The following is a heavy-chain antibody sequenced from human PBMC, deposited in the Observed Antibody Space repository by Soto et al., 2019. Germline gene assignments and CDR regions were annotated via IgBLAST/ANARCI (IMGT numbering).Heavy chain of an antibody. CDR2: IYYSGST. CDR3: ARLYTGYESFDY. V-gene: IGHV4-30-4*01. D-gene: IGHD5-12*01. J-gene: IGHJ4*02. Sequence: SETLSLTCSVSGGSISSADYYWSWIRQPPGKGLEWIGYIYYSGSTYYNPSLKSRTTISIDTSKNQFFLKLDSVTAADTAVYYCARLYTGYESFDYWGQGTLVTVSS. CDR1: GGSISSADYY.